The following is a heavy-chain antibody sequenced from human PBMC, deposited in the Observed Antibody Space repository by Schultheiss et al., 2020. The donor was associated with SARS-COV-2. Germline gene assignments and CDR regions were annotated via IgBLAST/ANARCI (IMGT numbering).Heavy chain of an antibody. D-gene: IGHD1-26*01. J-gene: IGHJ6*02. Sequence: GSLRLSCAVYGGSFSGYYWSWIRQPPGKGLEWIGSIYHSGSTNYNPSLKSRVTISVDTSKNQFSLKLSSVTAADTAVYYCARDMGGSTDYYYYYYGMDVWGQGTTVTVSS. CDR3: ARDMGGSTDYYYYYYGMDV. CDR2: IYHSGST. CDR1: GGSFSGYY. V-gene: IGHV4-34*01.